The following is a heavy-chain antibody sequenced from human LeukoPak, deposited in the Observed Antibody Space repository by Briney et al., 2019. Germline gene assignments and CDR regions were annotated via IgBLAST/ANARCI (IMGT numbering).Heavy chain of an antibody. CDR3: ARGLVGATTTGLDY. V-gene: IGHV3-21*01. D-gene: IGHD1-26*01. Sequence: PGGSLRLPCAASGFTFSSYSMNWVRQAPGKGLEWVSSISSSSSYIYYADSVKGRFTISRDNANSSLYLQMNSLRAEDTAVYYCARGLVGATTTGLDYWGQGTLVTVSS. CDR2: ISSSSSYI. J-gene: IGHJ4*02. CDR1: GFTFSSYS.